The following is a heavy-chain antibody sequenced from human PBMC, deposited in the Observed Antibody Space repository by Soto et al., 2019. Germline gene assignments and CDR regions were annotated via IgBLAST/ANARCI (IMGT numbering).Heavy chain of an antibody. D-gene: IGHD4-17*01. V-gene: IGHV3-23*01. CDR1: GFTFSTYA. CDR3: AKGGTTVVTDFDY. Sequence: LRLSCAASGFTFSTYAMSWVRQAQGKGLEWVSSISGSGGTTYYADSVKGRFTISRDKSKNTLFLQMNSLRVEDTALYYCAKGGTTVVTDFDYWGHGALVTVS. J-gene: IGHJ4*01. CDR2: ISGSGGTT.